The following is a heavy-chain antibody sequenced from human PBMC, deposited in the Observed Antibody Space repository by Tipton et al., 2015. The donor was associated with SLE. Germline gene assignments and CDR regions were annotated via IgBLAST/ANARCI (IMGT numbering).Heavy chain of an antibody. CDR2: IWLDGSHE. V-gene: IGHV3-33*06. D-gene: IGHD3-3*01. J-gene: IGHJ6*04. CDR3: AKVPYYDFWSGGMDV. CDR1: GFIFSSYG. Sequence: SLRLSCEASGFIFSSYGMHWVRQAPGKGLEWVAVIWLDGSHEYYADSVRGRFTISRDNSKNTLYLQMNSLRPEDTALYYCAKVPYYDFWSGGMDVWGKGTTVTVSS.